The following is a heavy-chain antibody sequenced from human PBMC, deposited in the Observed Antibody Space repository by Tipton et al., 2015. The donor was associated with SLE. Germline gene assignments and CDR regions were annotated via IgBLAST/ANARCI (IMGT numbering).Heavy chain of an antibody. CDR1: GGSISSQY. Sequence: GLVKPSETLSLTCTVSGGSISSQYWSWIRQPPGERPEWLGYVSHYGGAAYNPSLNSRVTISVDTSKNQFSLSLTSVTAADTAVYYCARSGAVRPKFDNWGQGALVTVSS. CDR3: ARSGAVRPKFDN. D-gene: IGHD6-19*01. CDR2: VSHYGGA. J-gene: IGHJ4*02. V-gene: IGHV4-59*11.